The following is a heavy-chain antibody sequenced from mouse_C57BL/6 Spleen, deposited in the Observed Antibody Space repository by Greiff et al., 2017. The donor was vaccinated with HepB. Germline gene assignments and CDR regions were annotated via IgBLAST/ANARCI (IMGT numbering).Heavy chain of an antibody. D-gene: IGHD4-1*01. Sequence: EVKLMESGGGLVKPGGSLKLSCAASGFTFSSYAMSWVRQTPEKRLEWVATISNGGSYTYYPDNVKGRFTISRDNAKNNLYLQMSHLKSEDTAMYYCARGNWASDYFDYWGQGTTLTVSS. CDR2: ISNGGSYT. V-gene: IGHV5-4*03. CDR3: ARGNWASDYFDY. J-gene: IGHJ2*01. CDR1: GFTFSSYA.